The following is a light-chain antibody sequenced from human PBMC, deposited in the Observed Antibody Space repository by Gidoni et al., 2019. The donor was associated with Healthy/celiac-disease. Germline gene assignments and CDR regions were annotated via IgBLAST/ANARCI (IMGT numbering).Light chain of an antibody. V-gene: IGKV3-20*01. Sequence: IVLTQSPGTLSLSPGERATLSCRASQSVSSSYLAWYQQKPGQAPRLLIDGASSRATGIPDRCSGSGSGTDFTLTISRLEPEDFAVYYCQQYGSSQWTFGQGTKVEIK. CDR1: QSVSSSY. CDR2: GAS. CDR3: QQYGSSQWT. J-gene: IGKJ1*01.